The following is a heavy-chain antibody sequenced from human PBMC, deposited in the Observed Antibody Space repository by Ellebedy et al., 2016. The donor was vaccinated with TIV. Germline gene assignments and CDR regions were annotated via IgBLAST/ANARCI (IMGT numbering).Heavy chain of an antibody. CDR3: AKLSRVSSSWAHFDY. CDR1: GFTFSSYA. D-gene: IGHD6-13*01. J-gene: IGHJ4*02. CDR2: ISGSGGNT. V-gene: IGHV3-23*01. Sequence: GESLKISXAASGFTFSSYAMSWVRQAPGKGLEWVSSISGSGGNTYYADSVKGRFTISRDNSKTTLYLQMNRLRTEDTALYYCAKLSRVSSSWAHFDYWGQGTLVTVSS.